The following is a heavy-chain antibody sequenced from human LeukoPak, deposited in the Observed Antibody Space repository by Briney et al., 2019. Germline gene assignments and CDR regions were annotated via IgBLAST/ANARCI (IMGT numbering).Heavy chain of an antibody. Sequence: GYTFTXXXXXXXXXXXXXGXXWMGWINPNSGGTNYAQKFQGRVTMTRDTSISTAYMELSRLRSDDTAVYYCASARSTSCYDYWGQGTLVTVSS. CDR3: ASARSTSCYDY. V-gene: IGHV1-2*02. D-gene: IGHD2-2*01. J-gene: IGHJ4*02. CDR1: GYTFTXXX. CDR2: INPNSGGT.